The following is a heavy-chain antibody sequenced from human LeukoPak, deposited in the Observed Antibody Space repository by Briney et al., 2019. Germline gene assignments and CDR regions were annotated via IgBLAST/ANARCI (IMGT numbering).Heavy chain of an antibody. CDR3: ASTPYYDFWSGYYLDYMDV. V-gene: IGHV3-7*01. CDR1: GFTFSRFA. J-gene: IGHJ6*03. D-gene: IGHD3-3*01. CDR2: IKQDGSEK. Sequence: GGSLRLSCAASGFTFSRFAMSWVRQAPGKGLEWVANIKQDGSEKYYVDSVKGRFTISRDNAKNSLYLQMNSLRAEDTAVYYCASTPYYDFWSGYYLDYMDVWGKGTTVTVSS.